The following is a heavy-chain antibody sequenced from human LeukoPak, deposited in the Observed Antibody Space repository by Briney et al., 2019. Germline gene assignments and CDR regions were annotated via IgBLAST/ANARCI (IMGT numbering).Heavy chain of an antibody. CDR3: ARSRSKWFRESPFDY. V-gene: IGHV3-7*01. J-gene: IGHJ4*02. CDR1: GFTFSSYW. Sequence: HSGGSLRLSCAASGFTFSSYWMSWVRQAPGKGLEWVANIKQDGSEKYYVDSVKGRFTISRDNAKNSLYLQMNSLRAEDTAVYYCARSRSKWFRESPFDYWGQGTLVTVSS. CDR2: IKQDGSEK. D-gene: IGHD3-10*01.